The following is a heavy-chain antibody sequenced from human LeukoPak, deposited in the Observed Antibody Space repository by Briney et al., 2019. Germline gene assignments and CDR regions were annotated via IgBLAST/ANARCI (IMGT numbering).Heavy chain of an antibody. CDR3: ARQSVGGLRYFDWLFDDAFDI. D-gene: IGHD3-9*01. CDR1: GGSFSGYY. Sequence: SETLSLTCAVYGGSFSGYYWSWIRQPPGKGLEWIGEINHSGSTNYNPSLKSRVTISVDTSKNQFSLKLSSVTAADTAVYYCARQSVGGLRYFDWLFDDAFDIWGQGTMVTVSS. J-gene: IGHJ3*02. V-gene: IGHV4-34*01. CDR2: INHSGST.